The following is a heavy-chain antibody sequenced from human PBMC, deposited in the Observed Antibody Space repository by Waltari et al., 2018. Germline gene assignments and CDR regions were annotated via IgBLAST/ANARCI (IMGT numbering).Heavy chain of an antibody. CDR2: ISPSGGST. V-gene: IGHV1-46*01. CDR3: ARASRYSSGLAYKT. D-gene: IGHD5-18*01. J-gene: IGHJ5*02. Sequence: QVQLVQSGAEVKKPGASVKVSCTASGYTFTSYSMHWGRQAAGQGLEWMGIISPSGGSTTYAQRFQGRVTMTRDTSTSTVYMELSSLRSEDTAVYYCARASRYSSGLAYKTWGQGTLVTVSS. CDR1: GYTFTSYS.